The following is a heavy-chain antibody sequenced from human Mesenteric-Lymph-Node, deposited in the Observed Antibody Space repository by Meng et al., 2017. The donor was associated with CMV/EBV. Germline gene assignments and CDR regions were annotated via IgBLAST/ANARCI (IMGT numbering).Heavy chain of an antibody. D-gene: IGHD3-16*02. CDR1: GGTFSSYA. J-gene: IGHJ5*02. V-gene: IGHV1-8*02. CDR2: MNPNSGNT. CDR3: ARGVNPDWFDP. Sequence: ASVKVSCKASGGTFSSYAISWVRQATGQGPEWMGWMNPNSGNTGYAQKFQGRVTMTRNTSISTAYMELSSLRSDDTAVYYCARGVNPDWFDPWGQGTLVTVSS.